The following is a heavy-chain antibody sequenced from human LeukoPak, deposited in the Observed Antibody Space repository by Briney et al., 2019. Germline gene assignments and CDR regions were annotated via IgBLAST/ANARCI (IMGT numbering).Heavy chain of an antibody. Sequence: SETLSLTCAVYGGSFSGYYWSWIRQPPGKGLEWIGEINHSGSTNYNPSLKSRVTISVDTSKNQFSLKLSSVTAADTAVYYCARARGRYYYDSSGYSGSYYFDYWGQGTQVTVSS. D-gene: IGHD3-22*01. CDR3: ARARGRYYYDSSGYSGSYYFDY. J-gene: IGHJ4*02. CDR1: GGSFSGYY. V-gene: IGHV4-34*01. CDR2: INHSGST.